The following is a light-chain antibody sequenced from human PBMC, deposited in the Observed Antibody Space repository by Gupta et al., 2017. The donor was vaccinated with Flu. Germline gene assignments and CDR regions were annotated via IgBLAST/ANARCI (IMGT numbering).Light chain of an antibody. CDR3: QQYGSSPWT. CDR1: QSVSSSY. Sequence: EIVLTQSPGTLSLSPGERATLSCRASQSVSSSYLVWYQQKPGQAPRLLIYGASSRDTGIPDRFSGSGSGTDFTLTISRLEPEDFAVYYCQQYGSSPWTFGQGTKVEIK. V-gene: IGKV3-20*01. CDR2: GAS. J-gene: IGKJ1*01.